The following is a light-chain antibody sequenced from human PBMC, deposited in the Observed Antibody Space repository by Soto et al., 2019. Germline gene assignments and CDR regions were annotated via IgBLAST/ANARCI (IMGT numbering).Light chain of an antibody. CDR2: STS. CDR3: QQRSSWPFT. J-gene: IGKJ3*01. Sequence: ELVLTQSPVTLSLSPGERATLSCRASQSIGSYLAWYQQKPGQAPRLLIYSTSNRATGIPARFSGSGSGTDFTLTISSLETEDFALYYCQQRSSWPFTFGPGTRVDVK. CDR1: QSIGSY. V-gene: IGKV3-11*01.